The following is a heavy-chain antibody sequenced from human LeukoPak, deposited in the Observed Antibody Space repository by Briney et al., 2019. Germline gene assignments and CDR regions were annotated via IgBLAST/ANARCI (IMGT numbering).Heavy chain of an antibody. CDR2: IYYSGST. D-gene: IGHD2-2*01. CDR3: ARQPSYCSSTSCYARPFDY. CDR1: GGSISSYY. J-gene: IGHJ4*02. Sequence: SETLSLTCTVSGGSISSYYWSWIQQPPGKGLEWIGYIYYSGSTNYNPSLKSRVTISVDTSKNQFSLKLSSVTAADTAVYYCARQPSYCSSTSCYARPFDYWGQGTLVTVSS. V-gene: IGHV4-59*08.